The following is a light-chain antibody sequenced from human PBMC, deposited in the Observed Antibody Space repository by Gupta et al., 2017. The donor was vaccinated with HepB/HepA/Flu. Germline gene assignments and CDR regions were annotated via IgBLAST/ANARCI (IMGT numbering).Light chain of an antibody. J-gene: IGLJ1*01. CDR2: GHS. CDR1: SSNIGADYD. Sequence: QYALTQPPSVSGAPGLTVTITCTGISSNIGADYDVHWYQQLPGTAPKLLIYGHSNRPSGVPDRFSGSKSGTSASLTITGLQAEDEADYYCRSYDSSLTGYVFGTGTKVTVL. V-gene: IGLV1-40*01. CDR3: RSYDSSLTGYV.